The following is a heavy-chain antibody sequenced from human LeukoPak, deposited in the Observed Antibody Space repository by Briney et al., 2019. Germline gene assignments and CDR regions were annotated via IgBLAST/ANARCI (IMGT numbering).Heavy chain of an antibody. CDR3: ARLKSGIVVVPAAPRGYYYMDV. J-gene: IGHJ6*03. CDR2: IYYSGST. Sequence: SETLSLTCTVSGGSISSYYWTWIRQPPGKGLEWIGYIYYSGSTNYNPSLKSRVTISVDTSKNQFSLKLSSVTAADTAVYYCARLKSGIVVVPAAPRGYYYMDVWGKGTTVTVSS. CDR1: GGSISSYY. V-gene: IGHV4-59*01. D-gene: IGHD2-2*01.